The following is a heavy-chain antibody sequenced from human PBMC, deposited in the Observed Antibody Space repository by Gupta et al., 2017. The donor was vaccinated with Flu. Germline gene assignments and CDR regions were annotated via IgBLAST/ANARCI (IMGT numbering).Heavy chain of an antibody. V-gene: IGHV4-34*01. Sequence: WIWVRQPPGKGLEWIGEINHSGTINYSPSLKSRVTISVDTSKNQFSLKVSSVTAADTAVYYCARKYELAIPYYYSYYYMDVWGKGTTVTVSS. J-gene: IGHJ6*03. D-gene: IGHD6-6*01. CDR3: ARKYELAIPYYYSYYYMDV. CDR2: INHSGTI.